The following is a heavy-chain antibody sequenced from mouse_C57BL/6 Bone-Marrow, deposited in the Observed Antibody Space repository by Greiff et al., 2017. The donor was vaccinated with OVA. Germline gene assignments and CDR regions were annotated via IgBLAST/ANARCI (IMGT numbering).Heavy chain of an antibody. J-gene: IGHJ2*01. V-gene: IGHV6-3*01. D-gene: IGHD1-1*01. Sequence: DVQLQESGGGLVQPGGSMNLSCVASGFTFSNYWMNWVRQSPEKGLEWVAQIRLKSDNYATHYAESVKGRFTISRDDSKSSVYLQMNNLRAEDTGMYYCTDFTTVVATDYFDYWGQGTTLTVSS. CDR2: IRLKSDNYAT. CDR3: TDFTTVVATDYFDY. CDR1: GFTFSNYW.